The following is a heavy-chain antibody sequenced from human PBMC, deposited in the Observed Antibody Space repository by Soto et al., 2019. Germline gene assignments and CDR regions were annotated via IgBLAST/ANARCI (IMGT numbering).Heavy chain of an antibody. D-gene: IGHD4-17*01. CDR1: GFTFSSYG. V-gene: IGHV3-33*01. CDR3: ARDFYYGDNEESYYYYMDV. J-gene: IGHJ6*03. Sequence: QPGGSLRLSCAASGFTFSSYGMHWVRQAPGKGLEWVAVIWYDGSNKYYADSVKGRFTISRDNSKNTLYLQMNSLRAEDTAVYYCARDFYYGDNEESYYYYMDVWGKGTTVTVSS. CDR2: IWYDGSNK.